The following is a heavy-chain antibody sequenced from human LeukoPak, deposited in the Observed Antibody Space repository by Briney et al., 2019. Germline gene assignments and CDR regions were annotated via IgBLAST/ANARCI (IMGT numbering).Heavy chain of an antibody. Sequence: PSETLSLTCTVSGGSVSSSSYYWGWIRQPPGKGLEWIGSIYYSGSTYYNPSLKSRVTISVDTSKNQFSLKLSSVTAADTAVYYCARHRPAAAGTNWFDPWGQGTLVTVSS. D-gene: IGHD6-13*01. CDR3: ARHRPAAAGTNWFDP. CDR2: IYYSGST. V-gene: IGHV4-39*01. J-gene: IGHJ5*02. CDR1: GGSVSSSSYY.